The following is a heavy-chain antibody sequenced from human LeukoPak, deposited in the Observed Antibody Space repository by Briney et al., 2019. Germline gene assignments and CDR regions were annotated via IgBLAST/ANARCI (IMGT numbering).Heavy chain of an antibody. CDR3: AKAGGVEAAGIFDY. J-gene: IGHJ4*02. CDR1: GFTVSTNY. CDR2: IRYDGSNK. Sequence: PGGSLRLSCAASGFTVSTNYMSWVRQAPGKGLEWVAFIRYDGSNKYYADSVKGRFTISRDNSKNTLYLQMNSLRAEDTAVYFCAKAGGVEAAGIFDYWGQGTLVTFSS. D-gene: IGHD6-13*01. V-gene: IGHV3-30*02.